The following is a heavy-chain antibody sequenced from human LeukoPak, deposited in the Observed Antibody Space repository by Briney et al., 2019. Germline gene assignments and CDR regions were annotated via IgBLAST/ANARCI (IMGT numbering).Heavy chain of an antibody. Sequence: PGGSLRLSCAASGFTFNTYDIHWVRQATGKGLEWVSAIRTAGDTYYSGAVKGRFTISREDAKTSLYLQMNSLRVGDTAVYYCTRKRGGAFGIWGQGTMVTVSS. CDR2: IRTAGDT. V-gene: IGHV3-13*04. CDR1: GFTFNTYD. J-gene: IGHJ3*02. CDR3: TRKRGGAFGI.